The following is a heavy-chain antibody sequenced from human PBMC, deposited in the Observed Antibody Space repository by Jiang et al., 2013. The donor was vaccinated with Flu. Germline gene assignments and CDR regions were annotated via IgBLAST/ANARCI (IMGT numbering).Heavy chain of an antibody. CDR3: ARGEVPSGWLVDYYYYCGMDV. Sequence: SGAEVKKPGASVKVSCKASGYTFTSYAMHWVRQAPGQRLEWMGWINAGNGNTKYSQKFQGRVTMTRNTSISTAYMELSSLRSEDTAVYYCARGEVPSGWLVDYYYYCGMDVWGQGTTVTVSS. J-gene: IGHJ6*02. V-gene: IGHV1-3*01. D-gene: IGHD3-22*01. CDR1: GYTFTSYA. CDR2: INAGNGNT.